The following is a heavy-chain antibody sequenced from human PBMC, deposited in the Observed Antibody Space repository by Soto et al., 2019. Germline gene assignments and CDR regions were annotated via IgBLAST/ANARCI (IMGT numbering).Heavy chain of an antibody. CDR2: ISSSSSYI. J-gene: IGHJ6*02. V-gene: IGHV3-21*01. CDR3: ARDCGGDCFPYYYYYGMDV. Sequence: GGSLILSCAASGFTFSSYIRNWVRQAPGKGLEWVSSISSSSSYIYYADSVKGRFTISGDNAKNSLYLQMNSLRAEDTAVYYCARDCGGDCFPYYYYYGMDVWGQGTTVTVSS. CDR1: GFTFSSYI. D-gene: IGHD2-21*02.